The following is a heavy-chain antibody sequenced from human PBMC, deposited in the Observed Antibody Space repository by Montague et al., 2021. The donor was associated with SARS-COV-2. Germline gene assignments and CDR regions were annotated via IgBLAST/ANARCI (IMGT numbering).Heavy chain of an antibody. Sequence: SVKVSCKASGYIFSSYSISWVRQAPGQGLEWMGWISTYDYKTNYAQMVQGRVTVTTDTSTSTVYMELRSLGSDDTAVYYCARDWYCRGGRCHNTFDIWGQGTLVTGSS. CDR1: GYIFSSYS. D-gene: IGHD2-15*01. CDR2: ISTYDYKT. J-gene: IGHJ3*02. V-gene: IGHV1-18*01. CDR3: ARDWYCRGGRCHNTFDI.